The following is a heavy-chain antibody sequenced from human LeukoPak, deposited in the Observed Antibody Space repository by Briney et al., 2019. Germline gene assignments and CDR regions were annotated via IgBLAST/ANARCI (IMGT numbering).Heavy chain of an antibody. D-gene: IGHD3-10*01. Sequence: GGSLRLSCAASGVTFSNYDMTWFRQAPEKGLEWVSGISGTGDTTYYSDSVKGRFTISRDQSKNTLYLQMNSLRAEDTEIYYCAKRAQALGSPFDYWGQGALVTVSS. V-gene: IGHV3-23*01. CDR3: AKRAQALGSPFDY. CDR1: GVTFSNYD. J-gene: IGHJ4*02. CDR2: ISGTGDTT.